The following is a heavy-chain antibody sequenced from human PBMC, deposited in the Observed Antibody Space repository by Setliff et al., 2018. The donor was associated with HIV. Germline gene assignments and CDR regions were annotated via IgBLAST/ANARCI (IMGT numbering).Heavy chain of an antibody. CDR3: ASGKYYDSSGYRDY. CDR1: GYTFTSYG. D-gene: IGHD3-22*01. V-gene: IGHV1-2*02. CDR2: ISPYSGGT. Sequence: ASVKVSCKASGYTFTSYGISWVRQAPGQGLEWMGWISPYSGGTNYAQKFQGRVTMTRDTSISAAYMELSRLRSDDTAVYYCASGKYYDSSGYRDYWGQGTLVTVSS. J-gene: IGHJ4*02.